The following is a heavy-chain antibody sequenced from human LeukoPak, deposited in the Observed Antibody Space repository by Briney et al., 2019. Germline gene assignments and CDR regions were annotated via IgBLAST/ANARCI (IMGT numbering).Heavy chain of an antibody. J-gene: IGHJ4*02. CDR3: IRGTVGAPGNDY. CDR1: GFTSSSHW. V-gene: IGHV3-74*01. CDR2: IDTEGSFT. D-gene: IGHD1-26*01. Sequence: GGSLRLSCAASGFTSSSHWMHWVRQAPGKGLVWVSRIDTEGSFTSYADSVRGRFTISRDNAKNTLYLQMSSLRAEDTAVYYCIRGTVGAPGNDYWGQGTLVTVSS.